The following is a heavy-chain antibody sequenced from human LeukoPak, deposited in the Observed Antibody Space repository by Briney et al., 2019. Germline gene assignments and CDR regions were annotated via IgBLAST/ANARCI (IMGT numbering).Heavy chain of an antibody. J-gene: IGHJ4*02. D-gene: IGHD5-24*01. CDR3: ARVSSGSRRYGYNVVDY. CDR1: GGSISSYY. CDR2: IYFGGVA. Sequence: SETLSLTRTVPGGSISSYYWTCIRPTPGKRLEWIGYIYFGGVASDNPTLMRRVTFSVDTSRNQFSLRLTSVTAADTAVYYCARVSSGSRRYGYNVVDYWGQGTLVTVSS. V-gene: IGHV4-59*01.